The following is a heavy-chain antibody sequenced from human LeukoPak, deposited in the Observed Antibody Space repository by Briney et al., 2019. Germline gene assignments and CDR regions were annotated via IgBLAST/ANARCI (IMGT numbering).Heavy chain of an antibody. CDR2: IYPGDSVT. CDR1: GYSFPSYW. V-gene: IGHV5-51*01. Sequence: GESLKISCRGSGYSFPSYWIGWGRQIPGKGLEWMGIIYPGDSVTRYSPSFQGQVTISADKSISTAYLQWSSLKASDTAMYYCARLVLRYFDWLLVTRRGRSGWFDPWGQGTLVTVSS. J-gene: IGHJ5*02. CDR3: ARLVLRYFDWLLVTRRGRSGWFDP. D-gene: IGHD3-9*01.